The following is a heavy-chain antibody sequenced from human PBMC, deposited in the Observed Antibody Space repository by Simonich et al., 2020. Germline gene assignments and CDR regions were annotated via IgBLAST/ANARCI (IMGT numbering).Heavy chain of an antibody. J-gene: IGHJ6*03. D-gene: IGHD2-15*01. CDR1: GGTFSSYA. CDR2: IHPILGKA. V-gene: IGHV1-69*06. Sequence: QVQLVQSGAEVKKPGSSVKVSCKASGGTFSSYAISWVRQAPGQGHEWNGGIHPILGKANYAQKFQGRVTITADKSTSTAYMELSSLRSEDTAVYYCARGGLADRRIVYYYYMDVWGKGTTVTVSS. CDR3: ARGGLADRRIVYYYYMDV.